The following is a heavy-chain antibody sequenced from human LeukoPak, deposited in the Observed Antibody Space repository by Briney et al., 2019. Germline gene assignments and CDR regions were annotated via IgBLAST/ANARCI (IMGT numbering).Heavy chain of an antibody. D-gene: IGHD6-19*01. CDR2: IKQDGSEK. V-gene: IGHV3-7*01. J-gene: IGHJ4*02. CDR3: ARDPAGYSSGWYWDCFDY. CDR1: GFTFSSYL. Sequence: GGSLRLSCAASGFTFSSYLMSWVRQAPGKGLEWVANIKQDGSEKYYVDSVKGRFTISRDNAKNSLYLQMNSLRAEDTAVYYCARDPAGYSSGWYWDCFDYWGQGTLVTVSS.